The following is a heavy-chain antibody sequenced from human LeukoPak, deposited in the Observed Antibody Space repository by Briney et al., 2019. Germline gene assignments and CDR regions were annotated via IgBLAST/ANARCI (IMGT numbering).Heavy chain of an antibody. J-gene: IGHJ5*02. V-gene: IGHV1-2*02. CDR2: INPNSGGT. D-gene: IGHD6-6*01. CDR1: GYTFTDYY. Sequence: GASVKVSCKASGYTFTDYYMHWVRQAPGQGLEWMGWINPNSGGTNYAQKFQGRVTMTRDTSISTAYMELSRLRSDDTAVYYCARDYGMEGGQLARLAYNWFDPWGQGTLVTVSS. CDR3: ARDYGMEGGQLARLAYNWFDP.